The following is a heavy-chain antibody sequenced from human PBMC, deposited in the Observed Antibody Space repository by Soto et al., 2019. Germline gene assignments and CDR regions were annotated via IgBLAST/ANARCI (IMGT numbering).Heavy chain of an antibody. CDR1: GTTFDSFT. V-gene: IGHV1-69*13. CDR2: FVPMFGSA. D-gene: IGHD3-9*01. CDR3: AREDDITGHYSWFDP. Sequence: SVKVSCKPSGTTFDSFTFSWVRQAPGQGLEWMGGFVPMFGSASIAQRFQGRVRITADASTGTGFMELRDLRSEDSAIYYCAREDDITGHYSWFDPWGPGTLVTVSS. J-gene: IGHJ5*02.